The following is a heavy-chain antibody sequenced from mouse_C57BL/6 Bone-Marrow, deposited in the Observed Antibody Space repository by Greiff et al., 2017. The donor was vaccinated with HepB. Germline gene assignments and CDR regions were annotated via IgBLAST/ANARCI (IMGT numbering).Heavy chain of an antibody. CDR1: GFSLTSYG. CDR3: ARNVITTVVGAMDY. CDR2: IWSGGST. J-gene: IGHJ4*01. Sequence: VQLQQSGPGLVQPSQSLSITCTVSGFSLTSYGVHWVRQSPGKGLEWLGVIWSGGSTDYNAAFISRLSISKDNSKSQVFFKMNSLQADDTAIYYWARNVITTVVGAMDYWGQGTSVTVSS. V-gene: IGHV2-2*01. D-gene: IGHD1-1*01.